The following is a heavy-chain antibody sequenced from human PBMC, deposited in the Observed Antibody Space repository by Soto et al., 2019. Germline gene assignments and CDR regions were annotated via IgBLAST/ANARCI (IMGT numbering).Heavy chain of an antibody. CDR3: ARIVVGVTVDL. Sequence: SETLSLTCTVSDASVWSDSYFWTWIRQPPGKGLEWIAYISHTGDTNYNPSLKSRVTISIDTSRNRFPLTVTSVTAADTAVYFCARIVVGVTVDLWGQGSLVTVSS. D-gene: IGHD1-26*01. V-gene: IGHV4-61*01. CDR2: ISHTGDT. J-gene: IGHJ4*02. CDR1: DASVWSDSYF.